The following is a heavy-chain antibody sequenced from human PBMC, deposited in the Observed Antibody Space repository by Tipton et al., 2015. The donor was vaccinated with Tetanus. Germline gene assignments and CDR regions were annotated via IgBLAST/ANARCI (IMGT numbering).Heavy chain of an antibody. V-gene: IGHV1-18*01. D-gene: IGHD5-24*01. CDR2: ISAYNSNT. CDR1: GYTFTDYA. Sequence: QMQLVQSGAEVKKPGASVKVSCKASGYTFTDYAFTWARQATGQGLEWMGWISAYNSNTNYADKLQGRVTMTTDTSTSTAYMGLSRLRSDDTAVYYCARGGDGYNSAVDYWGQGTLVTVSS. J-gene: IGHJ4*02. CDR3: ARGGDGYNSAVDY.